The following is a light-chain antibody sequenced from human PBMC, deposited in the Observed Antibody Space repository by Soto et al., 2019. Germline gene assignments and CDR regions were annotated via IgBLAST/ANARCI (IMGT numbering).Light chain of an antibody. CDR2: GAS. Sequence: ETVMTQSKAPLSVSPGERSTLSCMASQSVNSNLAWHQQKLGQAPRVLIYGASSRATGIPDRFSGSGSGTEFTLTISCLQSEDFAIYYCQQYNIWLLTFCGGTKVDIK. CDR1: QSVNSN. J-gene: IGKJ4*01. V-gene: IGKV3-15*01. CDR3: QQYNIWLLT.